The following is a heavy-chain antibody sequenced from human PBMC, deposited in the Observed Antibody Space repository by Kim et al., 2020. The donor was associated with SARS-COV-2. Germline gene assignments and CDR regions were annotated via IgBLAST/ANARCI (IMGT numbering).Heavy chain of an antibody. CDR2: ISSSSSTI. V-gene: IGHV3-48*02. J-gene: IGHJ6*02. CDR3: AREWAFSSSITSDYYYYYGMDV. CDR1: GFTFSSYS. Sequence: GGSLRLSCAASGFTFSSYSMNWVRQAPGKGLEWVSYISSSSSTIYYADSVKGRFTISRDNAKNSLYLQMNSLRDEDTAVYYCAREWAFSSSITSDYYYYYGMDVWGQGTTVTVSS. D-gene: IGHD6-6*01.